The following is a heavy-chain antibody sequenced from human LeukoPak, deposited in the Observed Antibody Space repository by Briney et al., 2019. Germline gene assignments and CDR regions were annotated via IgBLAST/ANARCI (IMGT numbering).Heavy chain of an antibody. CDR1: GGSISSYY. J-gene: IGHJ5*02. Sequence: PSETLSLTCTVSGGSISSYYWSWIRQPPGKGLEWIGYIYYSGSTYYNPSLKSRVTISVDTSKNQFSLKLSSVTAADTAVYYCARRAGYCSGGSCYRGYNWFDPWGQGTLVTVSS. V-gene: IGHV4-59*08. D-gene: IGHD2-15*01. CDR3: ARRAGYCSGGSCYRGYNWFDP. CDR2: IYYSGST.